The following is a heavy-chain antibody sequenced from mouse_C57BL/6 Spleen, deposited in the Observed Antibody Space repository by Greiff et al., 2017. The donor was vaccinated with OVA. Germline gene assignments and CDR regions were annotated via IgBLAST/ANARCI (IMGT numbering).Heavy chain of an antibody. Sequence: QVQLQQSGAELVKPGASVKISCKASGYAFSSYWMNWVKQRPGKGLEWIGQIYPGDGDTNYNGKFKGKATLTADKSSSTAYMQLSSLTSEDSAVYFCARWGYGSSAWFDYWGQGTLVTVSA. J-gene: IGHJ3*01. V-gene: IGHV1-80*01. CDR1: GYAFSSYW. CDR3: ARWGYGSSAWFDY. CDR2: IYPGDGDT. D-gene: IGHD1-1*01.